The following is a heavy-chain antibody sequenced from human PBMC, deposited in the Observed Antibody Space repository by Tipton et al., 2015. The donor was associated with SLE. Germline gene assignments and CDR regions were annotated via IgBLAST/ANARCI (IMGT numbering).Heavy chain of an antibody. Sequence: GLVKPSQTLSLACVISGDSIYSSSATWVWIRQSPSRGLEWLGRTYYRAKWSNDYAASVKSRLTINPDSSKNQFSLHLSSVTAADTAVYYCARDRPDYYFDYWGQGILVTVSS. CDR2: TYYRAKWSN. D-gene: IGHD1-14*01. CDR3: ARDRPDYYFDY. V-gene: IGHV6-1*01. J-gene: IGHJ4*02. CDR1: GDSIYSSSAT.